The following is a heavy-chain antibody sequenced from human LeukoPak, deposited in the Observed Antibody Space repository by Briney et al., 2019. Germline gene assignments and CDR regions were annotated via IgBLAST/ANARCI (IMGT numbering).Heavy chain of an antibody. Sequence: SETLSLTCTVSGGSISSCSYYWGWIRQPPGKVLEWIGSIYYSGSTYYNPSLKSRVTTSVDTSKNQFSLKLSSVTAADTAVYYCARHRRLLPDYWGQGTLVTVSS. V-gene: IGHV4-39*01. CDR3: ARHRRLLPDY. CDR1: GGSISSCSYY. D-gene: IGHD3-22*01. CDR2: IYYSGST. J-gene: IGHJ4*02.